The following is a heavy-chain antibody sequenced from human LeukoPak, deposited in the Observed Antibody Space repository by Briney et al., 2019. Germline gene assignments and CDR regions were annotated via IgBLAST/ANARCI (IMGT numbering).Heavy chain of an antibody. CDR2: ISGSGGST. J-gene: IGHJ4*02. D-gene: IGHD6-19*01. CDR3: AKENKYSSGWYSPNFDY. V-gene: IGHV3-23*01. CDR1: GFTFSSYA. Sequence: GGSLRLYCAASGFTFSSYAMSWVRQAPGKGLEWVSAISGSGGSTYYADSVKGRFTISRDNSKNTLYLQMNSLRAEDTAVYYCAKENKYSSGWYSPNFDYWGQGTLVTVSS.